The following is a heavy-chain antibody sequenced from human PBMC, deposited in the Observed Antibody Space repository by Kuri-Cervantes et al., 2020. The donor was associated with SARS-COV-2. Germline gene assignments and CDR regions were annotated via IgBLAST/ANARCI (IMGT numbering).Heavy chain of an antibody. Sequence: GGSLRLSCAASGFTVSSNYMSWVRQAPGKGLEWVSYVSSSSSTIYYADSVKGRFTISRDNAKNSLYLQMNSLKTEDTAVYYCTTLIDYWGQGALVTVSS. J-gene: IGHJ4*02. CDR3: TTLIDY. CDR2: VSSSSSTI. CDR1: GFTVSSNY. V-gene: IGHV3-48*01.